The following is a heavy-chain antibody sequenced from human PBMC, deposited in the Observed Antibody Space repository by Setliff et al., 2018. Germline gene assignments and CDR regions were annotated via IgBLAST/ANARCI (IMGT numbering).Heavy chain of an antibody. CDR2: IDYRGRA. V-gene: IGHV4-61*01. J-gene: IGHJ4*02. CDR3: ARHRGASFDS. D-gene: IGHD3-10*01. CDR1: GGSISSDNDL. Sequence: PSETLSLTCTVSGGSISSDNDLWSWLRQSPGKGLEWIAYIDYRGRAYYTPSLKSRVTISLDTAKNQINLSLSSLTAADTAVYYCARHRGASFDSWGQGVPVTVSS.